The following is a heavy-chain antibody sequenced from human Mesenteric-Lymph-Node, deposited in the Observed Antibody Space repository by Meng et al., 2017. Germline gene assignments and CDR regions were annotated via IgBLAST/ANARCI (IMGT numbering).Heavy chain of an antibody. CDR2: ISSSSSYI. CDR3: ARDPFLWGSYCGGDCYSVVY. V-gene: IGHV3-21*01. Sequence: GGSLRLSCAASGFTFSSYSMNWVRQAPGKGLEWVSSISSSSSYIYYADSVKGRFTISRDNAKNSLYLQMNSLRAEDTAVYYCARDPFLWGSYCGGDCYSVVYWGQGTLVTVSS. D-gene: IGHD2-21*02. J-gene: IGHJ4*02. CDR1: GFTFSSYS.